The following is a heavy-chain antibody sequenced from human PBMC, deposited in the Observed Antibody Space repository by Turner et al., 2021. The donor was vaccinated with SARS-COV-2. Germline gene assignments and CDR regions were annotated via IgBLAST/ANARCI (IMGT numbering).Heavy chain of an antibody. CDR3: ARQLWLRGGFDY. V-gene: IGHV3-66*04. J-gene: IGHJ4*02. CDR1: ELTVSSNY. D-gene: IGHD5-18*01. CDR2: IYSGGSP. Sequence: EVQLVESGGGVVQPGGSVRLSCAASELTVSSNYMSWVRQAPGKGLGWVSVIYSGGSPYYADSVKGRFTISRDNSKNTLYLQMNSLRAEDTAVYYCARQLWLRGGFDYWGQGTLVTVSS.